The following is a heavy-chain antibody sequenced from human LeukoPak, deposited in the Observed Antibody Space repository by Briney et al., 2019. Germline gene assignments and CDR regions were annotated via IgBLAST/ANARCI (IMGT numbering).Heavy chain of an antibody. J-gene: IGHJ4*02. CDR1: GFTFSPSG. D-gene: IGHD5-12*01. V-gene: IGHV3-48*01. Sequence: RAGTSLRLSCAASGFTFSPSGMNWVRQAPGKGLEWISYISGNSGTIYYADSVKGRFTISRDNAKNSLYLQMNSLRAEDTAVYYCATYTGYDRIFDYWGQGTLVTVSS. CDR2: ISGNSGTI. CDR3: ATYTGYDRIFDY.